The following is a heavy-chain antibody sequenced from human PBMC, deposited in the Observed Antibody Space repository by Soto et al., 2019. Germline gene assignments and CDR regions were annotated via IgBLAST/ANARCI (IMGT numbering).Heavy chain of an antibody. V-gene: IGHV1-3*01. CDR3: ARDTGDGTFDF. CDR1: VYTFSRYA. Sequence: ASLKVSCKASVYTFSRYAMHWVRQAPGQRLEWMGWINAGYGNTKSSQKFQDRVTISRDTSASTAYMELTSLRSEDTAVYYCARDTGDGTFDFWGQGTLVTVSS. CDR2: INAGYGNT. D-gene: IGHD7-27*01. J-gene: IGHJ4*02.